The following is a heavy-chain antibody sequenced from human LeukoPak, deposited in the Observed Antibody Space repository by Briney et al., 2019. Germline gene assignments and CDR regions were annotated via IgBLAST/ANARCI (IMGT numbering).Heavy chain of an antibody. Sequence: GGSLRLSCAASGFTFSGYYMSWIRQAPGKGLEWVSYIGSSGTTITYADSVKGRFTISRDNARNSLYLQMNSLRAEDTAVYYCARAQLTTVTLGYYFDYWGQGTLVTVSS. CDR3: ARAQLTTVTLGYYFDY. V-gene: IGHV3-11*04. CDR2: IGSSGTTI. D-gene: IGHD4-17*01. CDR1: GFTFSGYY. J-gene: IGHJ4*02.